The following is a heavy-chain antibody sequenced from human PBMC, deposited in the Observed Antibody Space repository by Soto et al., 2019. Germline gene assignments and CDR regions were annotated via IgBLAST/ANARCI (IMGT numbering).Heavy chain of an antibody. D-gene: IGHD7-27*01. CDR1: GGSISSNNYY. Sequence: SETLSLTCFVSGGSISSNNYYWGWIRQPPGKGLEWIGSMSYSRSTYYNPSLKSRVTISVDTSKNQFSLKLTSVTAADTAVYYCAFLFLPTNWGGSYFVYWCQGPLVTVSS. CDR2: MSYSRST. CDR3: AFLFLPTNWGGSYFVY. J-gene: IGHJ4*03. V-gene: IGHV4-39*01.